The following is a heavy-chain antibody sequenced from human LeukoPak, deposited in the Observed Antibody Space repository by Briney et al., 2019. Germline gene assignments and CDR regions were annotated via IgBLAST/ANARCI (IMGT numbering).Heavy chain of an antibody. V-gene: IGHV3-72*01. Sequence: GGSLRLSCAASGFIFSDHIMDWVRQAPGKGLEWVGRIRTRINSSTTEYAASVKGRFTISRDDSKNSMYLHMNSLKTEDTAVYHCSRDGGEGGNSAFDIWGQGTMVTVSS. J-gene: IGHJ3*02. D-gene: IGHD4-23*01. CDR3: SRDGGEGGNSAFDI. CDR2: IRTRINSSTT. CDR1: GFIFSDHI.